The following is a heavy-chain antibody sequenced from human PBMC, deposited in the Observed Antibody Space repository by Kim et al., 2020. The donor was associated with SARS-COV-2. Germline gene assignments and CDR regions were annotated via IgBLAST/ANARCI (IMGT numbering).Heavy chain of an antibody. Sequence: ASVKVSCKASGYTFTSYAMHWVRQAPGQRLEWMGWINAGNGNTKYSQKFQGRVTITRDTSASTAYMELSSLRSEDTAVYYCARDFYDSSGYVYFDYWGQGTLVTVSS. CDR2: INAGNGNT. CDR1: GYTFTSYA. D-gene: IGHD3-22*01. CDR3: ARDFYDSSGYVYFDY. V-gene: IGHV1-3*01. J-gene: IGHJ4*02.